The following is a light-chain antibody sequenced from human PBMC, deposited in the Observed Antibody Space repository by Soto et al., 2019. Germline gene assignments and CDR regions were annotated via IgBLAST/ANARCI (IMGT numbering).Light chain of an antibody. Sequence: QSALTQPASVSGSPGQSITISCTGTSSDVGGYNYVSWYQQHPGKAPKLMIYDVSNRPSGVSSRFSGSKSANTASLTISGLQAEAEADYYCSSYTSSSTLVFGGGTKLTVL. CDR1: SSDVGGYNY. J-gene: IGLJ3*02. CDR2: DVS. V-gene: IGLV2-14*01. CDR3: SSYTSSSTLV.